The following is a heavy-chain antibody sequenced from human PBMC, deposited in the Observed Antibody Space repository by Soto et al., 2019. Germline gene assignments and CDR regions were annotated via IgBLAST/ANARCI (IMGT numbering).Heavy chain of an antibody. Sequence: EVQLVESGGGLVQPGRSLRLSCAASGFTFDDYAMHWVRQAPGKGLEWVAGINWKSDSIGYADSVKGRFAISRDNAKNALYLQMNSLRLEDTALYYCAKDKTSFGHYAFDIWGQGTMVTVSS. CDR3: AKDKTSFGHYAFDI. CDR2: INWKSDSI. J-gene: IGHJ3*02. D-gene: IGHD2-2*01. CDR1: GFTFDDYA. V-gene: IGHV3-9*01.